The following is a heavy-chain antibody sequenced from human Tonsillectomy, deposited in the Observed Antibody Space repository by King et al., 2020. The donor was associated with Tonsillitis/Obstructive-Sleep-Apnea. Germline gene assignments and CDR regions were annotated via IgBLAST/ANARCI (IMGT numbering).Heavy chain of an antibody. Sequence: VQLVESGGGLIQPGGSLRLSCSASGFTVMYNYMSWVRQAPGKGLEWGSIIYSVGNTYYSDSVKGRFTISRDNSQNTLYLQMNSLRAEDTAVYYCARVLLWRLDPWGQGTLVTVSS. CDR2: IYSVGNT. CDR1: GFTVMYNY. D-gene: IGHD2-21*01. V-gene: IGHV3-53*01. J-gene: IGHJ5*02. CDR3: ARVLLWRLDP.